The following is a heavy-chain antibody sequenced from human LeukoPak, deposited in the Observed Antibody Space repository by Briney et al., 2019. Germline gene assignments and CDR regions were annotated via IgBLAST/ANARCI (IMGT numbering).Heavy chain of an antibody. Sequence: GASVKVSCKASGYTFTGYYMHWVRQAPGQGLEWMGWINPNSGGTNYAQEFQGRVTMTRDTSISTAYMELSRLRSDDTAVYYCARDGILGYCTNGVCHNWFDPWGQGTLVTVSS. D-gene: IGHD2-8*01. CDR2: INPNSGGT. CDR1: GYTFTGYY. V-gene: IGHV1-2*02. J-gene: IGHJ5*02. CDR3: ARDGILGYCTNGVCHNWFDP.